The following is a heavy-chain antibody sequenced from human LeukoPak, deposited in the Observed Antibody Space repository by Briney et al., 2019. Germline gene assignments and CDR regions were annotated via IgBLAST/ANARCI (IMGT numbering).Heavy chain of an antibody. J-gene: IGHJ4*02. CDR1: GFTFSTYW. CDR2: IKQDGSEK. Sequence: PGGSLRLSCAASGFTFSTYWMSWVRQAPGKGLEWVANIKQDGSEKYYVDSVKGRFTISRDNAKNSLYLQMHSLRAEDTAVYYCAKWGDYDILTGYYDSDYWGQGTLVTVSS. V-gene: IGHV3-7*03. CDR3: AKWGDYDILTGYYDSDY. D-gene: IGHD3-9*01.